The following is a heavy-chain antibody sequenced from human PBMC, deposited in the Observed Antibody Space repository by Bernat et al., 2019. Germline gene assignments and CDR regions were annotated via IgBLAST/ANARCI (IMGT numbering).Heavy chain of an antibody. D-gene: IGHD5/OR15-5a*01. J-gene: IGHJ4*02. Sequence: QVHLVESGGGVVQPGRSLRLSCAASGFSFSSYSMHWVRQAPGKGLEWVSIISHDGSNKYYADSVKGRFTISRDNSKNTVYLQMNSLRADDTAVYYCARDVFIVSTIFSQHDFWCHFWGQGTLVIVS. V-gene: IGHV3-30-3*01. CDR2: ISHDGSNK. CDR1: GFSFSSYS. CDR3: ARDVFIVSTIFSQHDFWCHF.